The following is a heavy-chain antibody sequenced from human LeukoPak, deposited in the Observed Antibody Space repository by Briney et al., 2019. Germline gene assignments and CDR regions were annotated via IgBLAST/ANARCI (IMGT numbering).Heavy chain of an antibody. CDR1: GFPFDNYA. V-gene: IGHV3-9*01. J-gene: IGHJ5*02. Sequence: GRSLRLSCAASGFPFDNYAMHWVRQAPGKGLEWVSSISWNSGSIGYVDSVKGRFTISRDNSKNTLYLQMNSLRAEDTAVYYCARDLGQYYDTSDNWFDPWGQGTLVTVSS. D-gene: IGHD3-22*01. CDR2: ISWNSGSI. CDR3: ARDLGQYYDTSDNWFDP.